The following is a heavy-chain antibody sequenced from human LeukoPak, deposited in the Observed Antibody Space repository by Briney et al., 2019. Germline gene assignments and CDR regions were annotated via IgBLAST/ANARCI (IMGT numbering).Heavy chain of an antibody. V-gene: IGHV1-2*02. CDR3: ARGRRYFDWLLRRSYYYYMDV. CDR2: INPNSGGT. J-gene: IGHJ6*03. Sequence: ASVKVSCKASGYTFTSYGISWVRQAPGQGLEWMGWINPNSGGTNYAQKFQGRVTMTRDTSISTAYMELSRLRSDDTAVYYCARGRRYFDWLLRRSYYYYMDVWGKGTTVTVSS. D-gene: IGHD3-9*01. CDR1: GYTFTSYG.